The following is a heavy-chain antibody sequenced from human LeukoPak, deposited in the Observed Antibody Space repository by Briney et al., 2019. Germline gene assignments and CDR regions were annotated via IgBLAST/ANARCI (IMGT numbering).Heavy chain of an antibody. CDR1: GFTFSNYW. CDR3: AKGGPISIFGVVIGYMDV. Sequence: PGGSLRLSCVASGFTFSNYWLTWVRQAPGKGLEWVSLISGSGYITYYADSVKGRFTIFRDNYKNTLYLQMNSLRAEDTAIYYCAKGGPISIFGVVIGYMDVWGKGTTVTVSS. V-gene: IGHV3-23*01. J-gene: IGHJ6*03. CDR2: ISGSGYIT. D-gene: IGHD3-3*01.